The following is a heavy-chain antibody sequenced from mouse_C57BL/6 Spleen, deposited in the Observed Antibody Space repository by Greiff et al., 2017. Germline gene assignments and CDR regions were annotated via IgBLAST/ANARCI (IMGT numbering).Heavy chain of an antibody. D-gene: IGHD6-1*01. CDR3: TGASGFAY. J-gene: IGHJ3*01. V-gene: IGHV14-4*01. CDR1: GFNIKDDY. Sequence: VQLQQSGAELVRPGASVKLSCTASGFNIKDDYMHWVKQRPELGLEWIGWIDPENGDTEYASKFQGKATITADTSSNTAYLQLSSLTSEDTAVYYCTGASGFAYWGQGTLVTVSA. CDR2: IDPENGDT.